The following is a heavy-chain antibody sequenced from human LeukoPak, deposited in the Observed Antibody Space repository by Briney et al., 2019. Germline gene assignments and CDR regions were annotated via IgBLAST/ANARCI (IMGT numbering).Heavy chain of an antibody. CDR3: AKGLERESRLDS. CDR2: IRNSDGMT. Sequence: GGSLRLSCAASGFTFSSYTMYWVRQAPGQGLEWVSGIRNSDGMTYYADSVRGRFTISTDNSKNTLYLQMNSLRTEDTALYYCAKGLERESRLDSWGQGTLVTVSS. CDR1: GFTFSSYT. J-gene: IGHJ4*02. V-gene: IGHV3-23*01. D-gene: IGHD1-1*01.